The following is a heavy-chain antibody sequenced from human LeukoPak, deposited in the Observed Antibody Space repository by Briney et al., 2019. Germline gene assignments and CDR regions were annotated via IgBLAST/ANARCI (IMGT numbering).Heavy chain of an antibody. V-gene: IGHV3-23*01. CDR2: SSGSGGST. Sequence: SGGSLRLSCAASGFTFSSYAMSWVRQAPGKGLEWVSASSGSGGSTYYADSVKGRFTISRDNSKNTLYLQMNSLRAEDTAVYYCAKHPNYDFWSGYYTDFDYWGQGTLVTVSS. J-gene: IGHJ4*02. CDR3: AKHPNYDFWSGYYTDFDY. D-gene: IGHD3-3*01. CDR1: GFTFSSYA.